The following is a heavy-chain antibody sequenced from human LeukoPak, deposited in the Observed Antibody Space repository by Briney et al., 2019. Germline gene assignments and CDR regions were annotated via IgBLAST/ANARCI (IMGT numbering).Heavy chain of an antibody. J-gene: IGHJ6*02. Sequence: GSLRLSCEASGFIFGNYYMSWVRQAPGKGLEWVAAINGTGSTTYHADSVKGRFTISRDNPKNTLYLQMNSLRSEDTATYYCCDGMDVWGQGTTVAVSS. CDR1: GFIFGNYY. V-gene: IGHV3-23*01. CDR3: CDGMDV. CDR2: INGTGSTT.